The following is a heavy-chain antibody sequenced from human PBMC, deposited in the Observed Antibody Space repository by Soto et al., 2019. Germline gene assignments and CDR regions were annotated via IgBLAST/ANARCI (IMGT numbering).Heavy chain of an antibody. D-gene: IGHD3-16*01. CDR1: GGSISSGGYY. Sequence: QVQLQESGPGLVKASPTLSLTCTVSGGSISSGGYYWSWIRQHPGKGLEWIGYIYYSGSTYYNPSLKSRVTISVDTSKNQFSLKLSSVTAADTAVYYCARSAQYVGDNWYFDLWGRGTLVTVSS. V-gene: IGHV4-31*03. J-gene: IGHJ2*01. CDR2: IYYSGST. CDR3: ARSAQYVGDNWYFDL.